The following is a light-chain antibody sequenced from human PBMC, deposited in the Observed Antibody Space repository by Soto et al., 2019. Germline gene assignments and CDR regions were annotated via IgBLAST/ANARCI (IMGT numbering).Light chain of an antibody. CDR1: QGISSY. J-gene: IGKJ4*01. CDR3: QQLNSYPLT. CDR2: AAS. Sequence: DIQLTQSPSFLSASVGDRVTITCRASQGISSYLAWYQQKPGKAPKLLIYAASTLQSGVPSRFSGSGSGTQFTLTISRLQPEDFATYYCQQLNSYPLTFGGGTKVDI. V-gene: IGKV1-9*01.